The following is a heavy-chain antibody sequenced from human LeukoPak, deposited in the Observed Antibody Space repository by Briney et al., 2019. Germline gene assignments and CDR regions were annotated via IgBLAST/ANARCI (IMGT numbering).Heavy chain of an antibody. CDR1: GFTFSSYG. Sequence: GGSLRLSCAASGFTFSSYGMHWVRQAPGKGLEWVAFIRYDGSNKYYADSVKGRFTISRDNSKNTLYLQMNSLRAEDTAVYYCAREMKDHYGDYVDYWGQGTLVTVSS. V-gene: IGHV3-30*02. J-gene: IGHJ4*02. CDR2: IRYDGSNK. D-gene: IGHD4-17*01. CDR3: AREMKDHYGDYVDY.